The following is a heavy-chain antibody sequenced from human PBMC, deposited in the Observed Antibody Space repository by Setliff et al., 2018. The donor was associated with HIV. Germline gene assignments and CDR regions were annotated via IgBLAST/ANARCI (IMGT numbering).Heavy chain of an antibody. Sequence: GASVKVSCKSSGYTFTDYFMHWVRQAPGQGLEWMGWISPDNANTRISQRFRGSVTMTRDRSINTAYMEFSGLTSDDTAVYFCARQLSNSLDHWGQGTPVTVSS. V-gene: IGHV1-2*02. CDR2: ISPDNANT. J-gene: IGHJ4*02. CDR3: ARQLSNSLDH. CDR1: GYTFTDYF. D-gene: IGHD1-1*01.